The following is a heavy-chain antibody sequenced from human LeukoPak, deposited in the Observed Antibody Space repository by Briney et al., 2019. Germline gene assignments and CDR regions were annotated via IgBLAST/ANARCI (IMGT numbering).Heavy chain of an antibody. D-gene: IGHD2-21*02. CDR2: ISGSGGST. V-gene: IGHV3-23*01. Sequence: GGSLRLSCAASGSTFSSYAMSWVRQAPGKGLEWVSAISGSGGSTYYADSVKGRFTISRDNSKNTLYLQMNSLRAEDTAVYYCAKDLFCGGDCWENYFDYWGQGTLVTVSS. J-gene: IGHJ4*02. CDR3: AKDLFCGGDCWENYFDY. CDR1: GSTFSSYA.